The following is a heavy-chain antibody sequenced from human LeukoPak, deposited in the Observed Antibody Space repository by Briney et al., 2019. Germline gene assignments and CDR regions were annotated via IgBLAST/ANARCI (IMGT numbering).Heavy chain of an antibody. CDR3: ARERADSSGLNNYMDV. J-gene: IGHJ6*03. CDR2: INHGGST. V-gene: IGHV4-34*01. D-gene: IGHD6-19*01. Sequence: SETLSLTCAVYGGSFSGYYWSWIRQPPGKGLEWIGEINHGGSTNYNPSLKSRVTISVDTSKNQFSLKLSSATAADTAVYYCARERADSSGLNNYMDVWGKGTTVTVSS. CDR1: GGSFSGYY.